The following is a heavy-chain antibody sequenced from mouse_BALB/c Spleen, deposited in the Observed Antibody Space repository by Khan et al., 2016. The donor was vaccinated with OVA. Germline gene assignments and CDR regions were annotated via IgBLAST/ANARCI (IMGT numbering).Heavy chain of an antibody. D-gene: IGHD4-1*01. CDR2: ISSGGTYT. J-gene: IGHJ4*01. CDR3: ARHWVGVMDY. Sequence: GELVESGGDLVKPGGSLKLSCAASGFTFSTYGMSWVRQTPDKRLEWVATISSGGTYTYYPDSVKGRFTISRDNAKNTLYLQMSSLRSEDTAMYYCARHWVGVMDYWGQGTSVTVSS. V-gene: IGHV5-6*02. CDR1: GFTFSTYG.